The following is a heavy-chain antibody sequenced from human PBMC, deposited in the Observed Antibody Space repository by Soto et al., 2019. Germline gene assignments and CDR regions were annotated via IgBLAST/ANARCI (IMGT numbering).Heavy chain of an antibody. CDR3: ARDRGRDGYNLEFDP. CDR1: GAYISSGYYY. V-gene: IGHV4-31*11. Sequence: QVQLQESGPGLVKPSQTLSLTCAVSGAYISSGYYYWHWIRQHSVKGLEWIGYIYRSGSTYYNPSLESRISMSVDTSKNQFSLRLTSVTAADTAVYYCARDRGRDGYNLEFDPWGQGTPVTVSS. D-gene: IGHD5-12*01. J-gene: IGHJ5*02. CDR2: IYRSGST.